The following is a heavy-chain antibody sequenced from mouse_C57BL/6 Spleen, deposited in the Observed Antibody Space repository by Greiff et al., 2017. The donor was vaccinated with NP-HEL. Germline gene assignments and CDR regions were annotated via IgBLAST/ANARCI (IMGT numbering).Heavy chain of an antibody. Sequence: EVLLVESGGGLVKPGGSLKLSCAASGFTFSDYGMHWVRQAPEKGLEWVAYISRGSGTIYYADTVKGRFTISRDNAKNTLFLQMTSLRSEDTAMYYCARALLGYYAMDYWGQGTSVTVSA. CDR3: ARALLGYYAMDY. J-gene: IGHJ4*01. CDR1: GFTFSDYG. CDR2: ISRGSGTI. V-gene: IGHV5-17*01. D-gene: IGHD2-12*01.